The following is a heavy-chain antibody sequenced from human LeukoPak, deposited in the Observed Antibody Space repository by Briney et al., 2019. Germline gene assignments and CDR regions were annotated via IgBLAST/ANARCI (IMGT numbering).Heavy chain of an antibody. D-gene: IGHD2-2*01. CDR1: GFTFSSYS. V-gene: IGHV3-21*01. Sequence: GGSLRLSCAASGFTFSSYSMNWVRQAPGKGLEWVSAISSSSDYIFYADSVQDRFTISRDNAVNSLFLQMNSLRAEDTAVYYCASRYCTSTNCYAFDIWGQGTMVTVSS. CDR3: ASRYCTSTNCYAFDI. J-gene: IGHJ3*02. CDR2: ISSSSDYI.